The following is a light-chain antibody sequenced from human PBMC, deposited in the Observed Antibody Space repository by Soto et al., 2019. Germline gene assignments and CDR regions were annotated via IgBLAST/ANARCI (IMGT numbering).Light chain of an antibody. Sequence: AIQLTQSPSSLAASVLDGVTITFLASQAIRTASGWYQQKPGKVPKLLIYAASTLQSGVPSRFSGSGSGTDFTLTISSLQPEDFATYYCLLDFRYFWEFGQGNKVDIK. V-gene: IGKV1-6*01. CDR3: LLDFRYFWE. CDR2: AAS. CDR1: QAIRTA. J-gene: IGKJ1*01.